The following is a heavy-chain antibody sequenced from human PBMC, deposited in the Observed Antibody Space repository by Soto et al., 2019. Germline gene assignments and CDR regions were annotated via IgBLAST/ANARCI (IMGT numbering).Heavy chain of an antibody. Sequence: GESLKISCKGSGYSFTSYWIGWVRQMPGKGLEWMGIIYPGDSDTRYSPSFQGQVTIPADKSISTAYLQWSSLKASDTAMYYCARFSSIAAAGTYYYYGMDVWGQGTTVTVSS. J-gene: IGHJ6*02. CDR2: IYPGDSDT. CDR1: GYSFTSYW. V-gene: IGHV5-51*01. CDR3: ARFSSIAAAGTYYYYGMDV. D-gene: IGHD6-13*01.